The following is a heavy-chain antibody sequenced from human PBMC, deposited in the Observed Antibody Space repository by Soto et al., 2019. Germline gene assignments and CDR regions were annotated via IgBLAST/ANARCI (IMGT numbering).Heavy chain of an antibody. Sequence: SLSLTCTVSGGSISSGGYYWSWIRQHPGKGLEWIGYIYYSGSTYYNPSLKSRVTISVDTSKNQFSLKLSSVTAADTAVYYCARDERGYSYGYNYYYGMDVWGQGTTVTVSS. V-gene: IGHV4-31*03. CDR1: GGSISSGGYY. D-gene: IGHD5-18*01. J-gene: IGHJ6*02. CDR2: IYYSGST. CDR3: ARDERGYSYGYNYYYGMDV.